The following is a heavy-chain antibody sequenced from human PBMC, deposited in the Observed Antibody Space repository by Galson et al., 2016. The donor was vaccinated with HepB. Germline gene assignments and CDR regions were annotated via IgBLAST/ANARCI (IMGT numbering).Heavy chain of an antibody. Sequence: QSGAEVTKPGESLKISCKGSGYSFTSYWIGWVRQMPGKGLEWMGIIYPGDSDTRYSPSFQGQVTISADKSISTAYLQWSSLKASDTAMYYCAIPYYDSSGYYWGFDYWGQGTLVTVSP. CDR1: GYSFTSYW. CDR2: IYPGDSDT. D-gene: IGHD3-22*01. CDR3: AIPYYDSSGYYWGFDY. V-gene: IGHV5-51*01. J-gene: IGHJ4*02.